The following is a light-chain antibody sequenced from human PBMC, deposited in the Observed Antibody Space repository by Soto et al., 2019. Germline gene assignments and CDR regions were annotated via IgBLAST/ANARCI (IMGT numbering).Light chain of an antibody. CDR1: QGTTSY. Sequence: DIQLTQSPSFLSTSVGDRVTITCRASQGTTSYLAWYQQKPGKAPKLLIYLASTLQSGVPSRFSGSGSGTEFTLTISSLQPEDFATYYCQQVNSFPVTFGQGTRLEIK. CDR3: QQVNSFPVT. CDR2: LAS. V-gene: IGKV1-9*01. J-gene: IGKJ5*01.